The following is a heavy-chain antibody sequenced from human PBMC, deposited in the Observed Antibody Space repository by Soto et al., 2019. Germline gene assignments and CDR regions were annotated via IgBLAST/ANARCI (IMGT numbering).Heavy chain of an antibody. V-gene: IGHV1-18*01. CDR2: ISAYNGNT. CDR3: ASSYNWNVEREG. J-gene: IGHJ1*01. Sequence: WVGQAPGQGLEWMGWISAYNGNTNYAQKLQGRVTMTTDTSTSTAYMELRSRRSDETAVYYCASSYNWNVEREGWRQGTLVTVSS. D-gene: IGHD1-20*01.